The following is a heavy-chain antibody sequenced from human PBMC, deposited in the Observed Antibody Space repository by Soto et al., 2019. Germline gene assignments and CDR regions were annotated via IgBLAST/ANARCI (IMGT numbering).Heavy chain of an antibody. CDR1: GYTLTELS. Sequence: GGSVKVSCKVSGYTLTELSMHWVRQAPGKGLEWMGGFDPEDGETIYAQKFQGRVTMTEDTSTDTAYMELSSLRSEDTAVYYCATDDYYYDSPSITSPYYWGQGTLVTVSS. CDR3: ATDDYYYDSPSITSPYY. CDR2: FDPEDGET. D-gene: IGHD3-22*01. J-gene: IGHJ4*02. V-gene: IGHV1-24*01.